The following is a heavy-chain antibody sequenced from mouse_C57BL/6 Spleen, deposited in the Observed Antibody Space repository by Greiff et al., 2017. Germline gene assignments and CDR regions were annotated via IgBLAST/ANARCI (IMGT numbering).Heavy chain of an antibody. J-gene: IGHJ2*01. D-gene: IGHD2-5*01. CDR1: GYTFTDYY. Sequence: EVQLQQSGPELVKPGASVKISCKASGYTFTDYYMNWVKQSHGKSLEWIGDINPNNGGTSYNQKFKGKATLTVDKSSSTAYMELRSLTSEDSAVYYCARRSSNYVSFDYWGQGTTLTVSS. V-gene: IGHV1-26*01. CDR2: INPNNGGT. CDR3: ARRSSNYVSFDY.